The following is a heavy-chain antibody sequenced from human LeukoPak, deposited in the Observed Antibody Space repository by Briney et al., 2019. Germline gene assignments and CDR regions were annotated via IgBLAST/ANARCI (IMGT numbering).Heavy chain of an antibody. Sequence: GGSLRLSCAASGXTFTDYWMHWARQTPGKGLVWVSRITIDGTDTSYADSVKGRFTISRDNAQNTVYLQMNSLRAEDTAIYYCVSGGDAFSTFFWGQGILVTVSS. CDR1: GXTFTDYW. CDR2: ITIDGTDT. D-gene: IGHD2-21*01. V-gene: IGHV3-74*01. CDR3: VSGGDAFSTFF. J-gene: IGHJ4*02.